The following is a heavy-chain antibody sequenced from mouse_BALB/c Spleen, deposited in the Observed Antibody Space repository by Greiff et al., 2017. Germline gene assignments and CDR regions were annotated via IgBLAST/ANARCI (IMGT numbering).Heavy chain of an antibody. V-gene: IGHV1-69*02. CDR1: GYTFTSYW. CDR3: ARGGWRYDGMDY. Sequence: QVQLQQPGAELVKPGAPVKLSCKASGYTFTSYWMNWVKQRPGRGLEWIGRIDPSDSETHYNQKFKDKATLTVDKSSSTAYIQLSSLTSEDSAVYYCARGGWRYDGMDYWGQGTSVTVSS. CDR2: IDPSDSET. D-gene: IGHD2-14*01. J-gene: IGHJ4*01.